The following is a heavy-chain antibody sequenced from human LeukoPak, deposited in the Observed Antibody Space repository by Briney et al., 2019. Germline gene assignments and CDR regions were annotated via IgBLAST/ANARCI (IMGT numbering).Heavy chain of an antibody. J-gene: IGHJ4*02. CDR1: GFTFDDYG. Sequence: PGGSLRLSCAASGFTFDDYGMSWVRQAPGKGLEWVSFIYSGSTHYSDSVKGRFTISRDNSKNTLYLQMNSLRAEDTAVYYCARRAGAYSHPYDYWGQGTLATVSS. V-gene: IGHV3-53*01. D-gene: IGHD4/OR15-4a*01. CDR3: ARRAGAYSHPYDY. CDR2: IYSGST.